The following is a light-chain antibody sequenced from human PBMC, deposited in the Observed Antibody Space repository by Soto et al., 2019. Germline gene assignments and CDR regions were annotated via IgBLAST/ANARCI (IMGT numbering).Light chain of an antibody. V-gene: IGLV2-11*01. CDR2: DVS. J-gene: IGLJ3*02. CDR3: CSYAGTYTWV. Sequence: QSALTQPRSVSGSPGQSVTLSCTGTSSDIGGYNYVSWYQQHPGKAPKLMIYDVSKRPSGVPDRFSGSRSGNTASLTISGPQAEDEADYYCCSYAGTYTWVFGGGTKLTVL. CDR1: SSDIGGYNY.